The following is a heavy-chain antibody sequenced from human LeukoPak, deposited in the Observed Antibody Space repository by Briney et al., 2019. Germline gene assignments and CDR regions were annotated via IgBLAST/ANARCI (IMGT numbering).Heavy chain of an antibody. CDR1: GFSFRNYW. CDR3: ARDGGLHTNFDY. J-gene: IGHJ4*02. D-gene: IGHD2-15*01. CDR2: AKPDGSAE. V-gene: IGHV3-7*01. Sequence: GGSLRLSCPASGFSFRNYWMGWVRQAPGKGLEWVANAKPDGSAEYYADSVRGRFTASRDNANNLLYLQMNRLRAEDTAVYYCARDGGLHTNFDYWGQGTLLTVSS.